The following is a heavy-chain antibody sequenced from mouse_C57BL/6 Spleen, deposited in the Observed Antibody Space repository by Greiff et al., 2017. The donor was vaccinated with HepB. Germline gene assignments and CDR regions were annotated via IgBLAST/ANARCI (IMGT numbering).Heavy chain of an antibody. V-gene: IGHV1-22*01. J-gene: IGHJ1*03. CDR2: INPNNGGT. D-gene: IGHD1-1*01. CDR1: GYTFTDYN. Sequence: EVQLQQSGPELVKPGASVKMSCKASGYTFTDYNMHWVKQSHGKSLEWIGYINPNNGGTSYNQKFKGKATLTVNKSSSKAYMELRSLTSEDSAVYYCARMGVGYYGSSYWYFDVWGTGTTVTVSS. CDR3: ARMGVGYYGSSYWYFDV.